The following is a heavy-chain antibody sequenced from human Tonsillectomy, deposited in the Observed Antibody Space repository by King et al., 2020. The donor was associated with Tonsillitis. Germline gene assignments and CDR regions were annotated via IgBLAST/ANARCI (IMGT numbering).Heavy chain of an antibody. V-gene: IGHV4-61*02. CDR3: AGETSYDFWSGYPNWFDP. Sequence: LQLQESGPGLVKPSQTLSLTCNVSGGSISSGSYYWSWIRQPAGKGLEWIGRIYTSGSTNYNPSLKSRVTMSVATSKNQFSLKLSSVTAADTAVYYCAGETSYDFWSGYPNWFDPWGQGTLVTVSS. J-gene: IGHJ5*02. CDR2: IYTSGST. D-gene: IGHD3-3*01. CDR1: GGSISSGSYY.